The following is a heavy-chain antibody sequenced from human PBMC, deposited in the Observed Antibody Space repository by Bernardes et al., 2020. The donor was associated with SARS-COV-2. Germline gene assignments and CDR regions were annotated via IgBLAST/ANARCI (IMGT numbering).Heavy chain of an antibody. CDR2: IRSKTYGGTA. J-gene: IGHJ4*02. CDR1: GFTFADFA. Sequence: GGSLRLSCRASGFTFADFAMSWFRLTPGKGLQWVAFIRSKTYGGTAEYAASVTGRFTISRDDSNRIAYLQLDSLKTEDTAVYYCTRDSGSGGPPSRINYWGLGTLITVSS. D-gene: IGHD3-10*01. V-gene: IGHV3-49*03. CDR3: TRDSGSGGPPSRINY.